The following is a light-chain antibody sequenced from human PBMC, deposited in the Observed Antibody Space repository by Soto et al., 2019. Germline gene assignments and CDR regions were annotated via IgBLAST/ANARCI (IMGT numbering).Light chain of an antibody. V-gene: IGKV3-15*01. CDR3: QQYNNWPPLT. CDR1: QSVSSN. J-gene: IGKJ4*01. Sequence: EIVMKQSPATLSVSPGERATLSCRASQSVSSNLDWYQQKPGQAPRLLIYGASTRATGIPASFSGSGSGTEFTLTISSLQSEDFAVYYCQQYNNWPPLTFGGGTKVEIK. CDR2: GAS.